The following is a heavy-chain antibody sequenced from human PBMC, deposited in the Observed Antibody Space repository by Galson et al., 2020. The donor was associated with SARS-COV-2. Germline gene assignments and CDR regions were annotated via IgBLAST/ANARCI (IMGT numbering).Heavy chain of an antibody. Sequence: ASVKVSCTASGYPFTAYYMHWVRQAPGQGLEWMGSISPDSGGTHYAQKFQGWVTMTRDTSISTAYMELNRLRSDDTAVYYCASRADKGAVGIWGQGKMVTVAS. D-gene: IGHD3-16*01. CDR2: ISPDSGGT. V-gene: IGHV1-2*04. CDR1: GYPFTAYY. J-gene: IGHJ3*02. CDR3: ASRADKGAVGI.